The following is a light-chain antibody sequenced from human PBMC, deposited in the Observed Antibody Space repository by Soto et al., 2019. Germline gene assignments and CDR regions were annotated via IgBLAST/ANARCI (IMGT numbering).Light chain of an antibody. Sequence: DIQMTQSPSSLSASVGDRVTITCRASQSISSYLNWYQQKPGKAPKLLIYAASSLQSGVRSRFSGSGSGTDFTLTISRLPPEDFATYYCQQSYSTPSTFGQGTKVDIK. J-gene: IGKJ1*01. CDR3: QQSYSTPST. V-gene: IGKV1-39*01. CDR2: AAS. CDR1: QSISSY.